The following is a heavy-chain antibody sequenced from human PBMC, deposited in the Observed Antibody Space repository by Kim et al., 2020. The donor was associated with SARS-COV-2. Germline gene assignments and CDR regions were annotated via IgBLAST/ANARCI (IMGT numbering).Heavy chain of an antibody. J-gene: IGHJ6*02. CDR1: GGTFSNYA. V-gene: IGHV1-69*13. CDR2: IIPIFGTA. Sequence: SVKVSCKASGGTFSNYAISWVRQAPGQGLEWMGGIIPIFGTANYAQKFQGRVTITADESTSTAYMEPSSLRSEDTAVYYCARTGYSSGYYYYYGMDVWGQGTTVTVSS. D-gene: IGHD6-19*01. CDR3: ARTGYSSGYYYYYGMDV.